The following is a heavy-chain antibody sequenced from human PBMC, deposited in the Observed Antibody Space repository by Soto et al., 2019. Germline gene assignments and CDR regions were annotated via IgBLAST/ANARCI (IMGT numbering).Heavy chain of an antibody. CDR3: ARSGNNWFDP. V-gene: IGHV4-31*03. Sequence: SETLSLTCTVSGGSISSGGYYWSWIRQHPGKGLEWIGYIYYSGSTYYNPSLKSRVTISVDTSKNQFSLKLSSVTAADTAVYYCARSGNNWFDPWGQGTVVTVSS. CDR1: GGSISSGGYY. CDR2: IYYSGST. J-gene: IGHJ5*02.